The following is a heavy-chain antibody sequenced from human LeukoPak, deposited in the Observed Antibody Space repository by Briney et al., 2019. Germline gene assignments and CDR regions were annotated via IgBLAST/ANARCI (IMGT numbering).Heavy chain of an antibody. CDR2: ISSSSSYI. V-gene: IGHV3-21*01. Sequence: GGSLRLSCAASGFTLSSYSMNWVRQAPGKGLEWVSSISSSSSYIYYADSVKGRFTISRGNAKNSLYLQMNSLRAEDTAVYYCARGLDSWYFDYWGQGTLVTVSS. CDR1: GFTLSSYS. D-gene: IGHD2-15*01. J-gene: IGHJ4*02. CDR3: ARGLDSWYFDY.